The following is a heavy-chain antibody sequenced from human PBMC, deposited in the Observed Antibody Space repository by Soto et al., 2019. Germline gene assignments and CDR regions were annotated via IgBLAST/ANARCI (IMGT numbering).Heavy chain of an antibody. D-gene: IGHD1-26*01. CDR1: GFTFSSYA. CDR3: ARRGSGSYYDS. J-gene: IGHJ4*02. V-gene: IGHV3-23*01. CDR2: ICDSGDST. Sequence: EVQLLESGGGLVQPGGSLRLSCAASGFTFSSYAMSWVRQAPGKGLEWVSVICDSGDSTYYADSVKGRFTISRDNSKNTLYMQMNSLSAEDTAVDYCARRGSGSYYDSWGQGTLVTVSS.